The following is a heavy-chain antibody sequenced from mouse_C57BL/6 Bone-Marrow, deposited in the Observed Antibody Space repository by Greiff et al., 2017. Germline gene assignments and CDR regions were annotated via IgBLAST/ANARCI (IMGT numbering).Heavy chain of an antibody. V-gene: IGHV1-50*01. CDR1: GYTFTSYW. J-gene: IGHJ3*01. CDR2: IDPSDSYT. Sequence: QVQLKESGAELVKPGASVKLSCKASGYTFTSYWMQWVKQRPGQGLEWIGEIDPSDSYTNYNQKFKGKATLTVDTSSSTAYMQLSSLTSEDSAVYYCARGYGSSLFAYWGQGTLVTVSA. D-gene: IGHD1-1*01. CDR3: ARGYGSSLFAY.